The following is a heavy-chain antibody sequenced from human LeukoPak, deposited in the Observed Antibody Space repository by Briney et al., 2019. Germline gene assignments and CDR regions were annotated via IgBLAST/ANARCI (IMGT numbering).Heavy chain of an antibody. V-gene: IGHV4-59*01. D-gene: IGHD5-18*01. Sequence: SETLSLTCTVSGVSISSYYWSWIRQPPGKGLEWIGYIYYSGSTNYNPSLKSRVTISVDTSKNQFSLKLSSVTAADTAVYYCARGNTAMVAYYFDYRGQGTLVTVSS. CDR2: IYYSGST. CDR1: GVSISSYY. J-gene: IGHJ4*02. CDR3: ARGNTAMVAYYFDY.